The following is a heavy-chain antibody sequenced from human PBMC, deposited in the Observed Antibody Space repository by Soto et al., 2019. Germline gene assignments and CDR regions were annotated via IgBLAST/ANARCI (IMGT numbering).Heavy chain of an antibody. D-gene: IGHD1-26*01. J-gene: IGHJ5*02. Sequence: GGSLRLSCAASGFTFSSYGMHWVRQAPGKGLEWVAVISYDGSNKYYADSVKGRFTISRDNSKNMLFLQMDSLRAEDTAVYYCARDKGTTCLDTWGQGNMVTVSS. CDR1: GFTFSSYG. V-gene: IGHV3-30*03. CDR3: ARDKGTTCLDT. CDR2: ISYDGSNK.